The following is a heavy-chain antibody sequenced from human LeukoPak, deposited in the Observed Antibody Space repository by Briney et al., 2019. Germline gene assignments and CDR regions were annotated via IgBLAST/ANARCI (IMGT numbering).Heavy chain of an antibody. CDR2: IYYSGST. CDR3: ACFGDYQSYFDY. V-gene: IGHV4-59*01. Sequence: SETLSLTCTVSGGSISSYYWSWIRQPPGKGLEWIGYIYYSGSTNYNPSLKSRVTISVDTSKNQFSLKLSSVTAADTAAYYCACFGDYQSYFDYWGQGTLVTVSS. J-gene: IGHJ4*02. CDR1: GGSISSYY. D-gene: IGHD3-10*01.